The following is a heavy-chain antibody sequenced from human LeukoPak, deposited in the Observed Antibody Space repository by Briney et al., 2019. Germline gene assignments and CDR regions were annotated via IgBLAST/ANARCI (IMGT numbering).Heavy chain of an antibody. D-gene: IGHD1-26*01. CDR2: IYYSGST. CDR1: GGSISSYY. V-gene: IGHV4-59*08. CDR3: ARLASGSYGPLTPFDY. J-gene: IGHJ4*02. Sequence: PSETLSLTCTVSGGSISSYYWSWIRQRPGQGLEWIGDIYYSGSTNHNPSLKSRVRISVDTSKNQFSLRLSSVTAADTAVYYSARLASGSYGPLTPFDYWGQGTLVTVSS.